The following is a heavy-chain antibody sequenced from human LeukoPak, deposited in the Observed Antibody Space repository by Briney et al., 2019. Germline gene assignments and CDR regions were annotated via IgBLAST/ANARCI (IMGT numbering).Heavy chain of an antibody. CDR2: IYTSGST. V-gene: IGHV4-4*07. J-gene: IGHJ4*02. CDR1: GGSISSYY. CDR3: AREGNYYGSATADY. Sequence: PSETLSLTCTVSGGSISSYYWSWIRQPAGKGLEWIGRIYTSGSTNYNPSLKSRVTMSVDTSKNQFSLKLSSVTAADTAVYYCAREGNYYGSATADYWGQGTLVTVSS. D-gene: IGHD3-10*01.